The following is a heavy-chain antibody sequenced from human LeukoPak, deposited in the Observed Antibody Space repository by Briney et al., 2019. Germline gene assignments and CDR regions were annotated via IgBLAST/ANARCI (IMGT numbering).Heavy chain of an antibody. Sequence: GESLRLSCAASGFTFRSHWMSWVRQAPGKGLGWVANINQDGSEKHYVDYVKGRFTISRDNAKNSLYLQMNSLRAEDTAMYYCARDSEHSSSFAFDIWGQGTMVTVSS. CDR3: ARDSEHSSSFAFDI. V-gene: IGHV3-7*01. J-gene: IGHJ3*02. CDR2: INQDGSEK. D-gene: IGHD6-13*01. CDR1: GFTFRSHW.